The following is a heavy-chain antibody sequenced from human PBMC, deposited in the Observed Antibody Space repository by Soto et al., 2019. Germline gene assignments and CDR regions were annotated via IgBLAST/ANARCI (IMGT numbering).Heavy chain of an antibody. D-gene: IGHD1-26*01. Sequence: QVQLVQSGAEVKKPGASVKVSCKASGYTFTSYAMHWVRQAPGQRLEWMGWINAGNGNTKYSQKFQGRVTITRDTSASTADMELSSLRSEDTAVYYCARDLGEYYFDYWGQGTLVTVSS. J-gene: IGHJ4*02. CDR1: GYTFTSYA. V-gene: IGHV1-3*01. CDR2: INAGNGNT. CDR3: ARDLGEYYFDY.